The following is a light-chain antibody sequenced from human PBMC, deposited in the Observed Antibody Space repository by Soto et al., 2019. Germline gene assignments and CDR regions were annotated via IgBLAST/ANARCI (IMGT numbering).Light chain of an antibody. V-gene: IGKV3-20*01. CDR3: QQYGSSPPYT. CDR2: GSS. CDR1: QSVSGNY. Sequence: EIVLTQSPGTLSLSPGERATLSCRASQSVSGNYLARYQQKPCQSPRPLIYGSSDRATGIPDRFSGSGSETDFTLTISRVEPEDFAVYYCQQYGSSPPYTCGQGTRLEI. J-gene: IGKJ2*01.